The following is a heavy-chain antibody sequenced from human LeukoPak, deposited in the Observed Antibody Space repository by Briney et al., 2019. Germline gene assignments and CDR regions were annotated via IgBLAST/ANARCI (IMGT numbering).Heavy chain of an antibody. CDR3: ARVLLGWGRFYGGNRPFDY. CDR1: GGSISSSSYY. Sequence: SETLSLTCTVSGGSISSSSYYWGWIRQPPGKGLEWIGSIYYSGSTYYNPSLKSRVTISVDTSKNQFSLKLSSVTAADTAVYYCARVLLGWGRFYGGNRPFDYWGQGTLVTVSS. D-gene: IGHD4-23*01. V-gene: IGHV4-39*07. J-gene: IGHJ4*02. CDR2: IYYSGST.